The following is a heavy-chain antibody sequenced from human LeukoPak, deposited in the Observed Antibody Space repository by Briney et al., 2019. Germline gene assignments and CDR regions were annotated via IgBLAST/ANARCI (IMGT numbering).Heavy chain of an antibody. CDR1: GYSISSGYY. CDR2: IYHSGKN. J-gene: IGHJ5*02. Sequence: SETLSLTCTVSGYSISSGYYWGWIRQPPGKGLEWIGSIYHSGKNYYNPSLKSRVTMSVDTSKSQFSLNLMSVTAADTAVYYCTRDTGTTGEVKFDPWGQGTLVTVSS. D-gene: IGHD4-17*01. CDR3: TRDTGTTGEVKFDP. V-gene: IGHV4-38-2*02.